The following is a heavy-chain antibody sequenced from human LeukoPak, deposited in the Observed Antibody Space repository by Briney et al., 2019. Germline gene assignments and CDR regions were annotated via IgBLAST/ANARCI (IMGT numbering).Heavy chain of an antibody. V-gene: IGHV1-58*01. CDR1: GFTFTNSA. D-gene: IGHD3-9*01. J-gene: IGHJ4*02. CDR2: IVVGSGNT. Sequence: ASVKVSCKASGFTFTNSAVQWVRQARGQRLEWIGWIVVGSGNTNYAQKFQERVTITRDMSTSTAYMELSSLRSEDTAVYYCAAVPEYDILTGYLVDYWGQGTLVTVSS. CDR3: AAVPEYDILTGYLVDY.